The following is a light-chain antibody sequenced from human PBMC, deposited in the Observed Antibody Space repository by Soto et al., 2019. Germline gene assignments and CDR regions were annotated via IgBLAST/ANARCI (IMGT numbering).Light chain of an antibody. J-gene: IGKJ5*01. Sequence: EIVLTQSPGTLSLSPGERATLSCRASQSVSSSYLAWYQQKPGQAPRLLMYGTSNRATGIPDRFSGSGFGTHFTLTISSLEPEDFAMYYCQQSASSVTFGQGTRLEI. CDR3: QQSASSVT. CDR1: QSVSSSY. V-gene: IGKV3-20*01. CDR2: GTS.